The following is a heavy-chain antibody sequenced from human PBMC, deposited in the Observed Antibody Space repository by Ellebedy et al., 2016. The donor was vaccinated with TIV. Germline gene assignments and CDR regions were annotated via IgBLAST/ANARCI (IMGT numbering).Heavy chain of an antibody. J-gene: IGHJ4*02. CDR1: GFTFSVYA. Sequence: GESLKISXAASGFTFSVYAMNWVRQAPGKGLEWISLIGGIDTGTYYADSVKGRFTISRDNSKDTLYLQMNSLRAEDTAVYYCARRGRGTVGFDNWGQGTLVTVSS. CDR3: ARRGRGTVGFDN. D-gene: IGHD1-7*01. V-gene: IGHV3-23*05. CDR2: IGGIDTGT.